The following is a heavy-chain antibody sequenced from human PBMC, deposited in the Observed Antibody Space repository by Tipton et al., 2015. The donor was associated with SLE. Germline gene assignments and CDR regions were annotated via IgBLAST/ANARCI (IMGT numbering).Heavy chain of an antibody. CDR1: GGSFSGYY. CDR2: INHSGST. D-gene: IGHD2-15*01. V-gene: IGHV4-34*01. J-gene: IGHJ3*02. Sequence: TLSLTCAVYGGSFSGYYWSWIRQTPGKGLEWIGEINHSGSTNYNPSLKSRVTISVDTSKNQFSLKLSSVTAADTAAYYCARGKDIVVARDAFDIWGQGTMVTVSS. CDR3: ARGKDIVVARDAFDI.